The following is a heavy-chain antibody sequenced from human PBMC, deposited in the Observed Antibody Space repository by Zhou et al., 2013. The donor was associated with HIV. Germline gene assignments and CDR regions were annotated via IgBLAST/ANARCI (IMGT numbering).Heavy chain of an antibody. CDR1: GYIFTDYH. D-gene: IGHD6-13*01. CDR2: VNPNIGGA. CDR3: ARAYPRHSIAPEYFDF. V-gene: IGHV1-2*02. J-gene: IGHJ4*02. Sequence: QVQLVQSGAEVKKSGASVKVSCQASGYIFTDYHLHWVRQAPGQGLEWMGSVNPNIGGANYGQKFKGRVTLTSDTSISTASMELRGLKSDDTAVYFCARAYPRHSIAPEYFDFWGQGTLVSVSS.